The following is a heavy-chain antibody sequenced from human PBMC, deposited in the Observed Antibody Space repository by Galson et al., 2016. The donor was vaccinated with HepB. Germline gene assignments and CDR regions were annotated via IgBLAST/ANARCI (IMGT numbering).Heavy chain of an antibody. Sequence: SVKVSCKASGVTFRSYIITWVRQAPGQGLEWMGGIIPIFHNVKSAQKFQGRVIITADASTSTAYMELSSLRPEDTAVYYCATKPRYCSGENCYYFGMDVWAQGTTVTVSS. J-gene: IGHJ6*02. CDR3: ATKPRYCSGENCYYFGMDV. CDR1: GVTFRSYI. D-gene: IGHD2-15*01. CDR2: IIPIFHNV. V-gene: IGHV1-69*13.